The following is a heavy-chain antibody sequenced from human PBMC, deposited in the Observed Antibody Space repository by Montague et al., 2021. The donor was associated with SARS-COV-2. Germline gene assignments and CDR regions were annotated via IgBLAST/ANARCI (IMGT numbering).Heavy chain of an antibody. V-gene: IGHV4-39*01. CDR3: ARLWDTVYYYYGMDV. CDR1: GGSTSSSSYY. CDR2: IHYSGST. Sequence: SETLSLTCAVSGGSTSSSSYYWGWIRQPPGKGPEWIGSIHYSGSTYYNPSLKSRVSISVDTSKNQFSLKLSSVTAADTAVYYCARLWDTVYYYYGMDVWGQGTTVTVSS. J-gene: IGHJ6*02. D-gene: IGHD1-26*01.